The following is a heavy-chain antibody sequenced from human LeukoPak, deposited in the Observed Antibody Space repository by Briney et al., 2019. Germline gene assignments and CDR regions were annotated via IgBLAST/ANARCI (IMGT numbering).Heavy chain of an antibody. J-gene: IGHJ4*02. Sequence: GRSLRLSCAASGFTFTSYGMHWVRQAPGKGLEWVAFISYDGSNKYYADSVKGRFTISRDNSNNTLYLQMNRLRAKDTAVYYCAKDGSPLYYDIVTGIDYWGQGTVVIVSS. D-gene: IGHD3-9*01. CDR1: GFTFTSYG. V-gene: IGHV3-30*18. CDR2: ISYDGSNK. CDR3: AKDGSPLYYDIVTGIDY.